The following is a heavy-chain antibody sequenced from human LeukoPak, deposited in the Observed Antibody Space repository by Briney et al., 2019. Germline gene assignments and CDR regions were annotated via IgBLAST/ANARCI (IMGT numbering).Heavy chain of an antibody. CDR3: ARAGRDGYTNPFDY. J-gene: IGHJ4*02. D-gene: IGHD5-24*01. CDR1: GGSISSYY. CDR2: IYYSGST. Sequence: SETLSLTCTVSGGSISSYYWSWIRQPPGRGLEWIGYIYYSGSTNYNPSLKSRVTISVDTSKNQFSLKLSSVTAADTAVYYCARAGRDGYTNPFDYWGQGTLVTVSS. V-gene: IGHV4-59*01.